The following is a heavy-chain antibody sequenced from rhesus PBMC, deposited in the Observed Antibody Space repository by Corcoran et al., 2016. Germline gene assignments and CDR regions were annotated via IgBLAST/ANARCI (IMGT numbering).Heavy chain of an antibody. J-gene: IGHJ4*01. V-gene: IGHV3S5*01. Sequence: EVQLAGSGGGLVQPGGSLRLSCAASGFTFSRYCMSWVRQAPGKGLEWVSTSRNSGTNNYSPAPVKDRLPSSRDNPKNTLSLKMNSLRTEDRAVDYCAKGQDGGWGADWGQGVLVTVSS. CDR1: GFTFSRYC. CDR2: SRNSGTNN. D-gene: IGHD3-34*01. CDR3: AKGQDGGWGAD.